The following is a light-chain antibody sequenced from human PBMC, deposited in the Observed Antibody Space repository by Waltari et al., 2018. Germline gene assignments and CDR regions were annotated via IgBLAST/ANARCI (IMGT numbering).Light chain of an antibody. Sequence: EIVLTQSPGTLSLYPGERATLACRASQSFIRSYLVVYQLKPGQVPRHRMYGASSRATGIPDRFSGSGSGTDFTLTISRLEPEDSAVYYCQQCGSSPITFGQGTRLEIK. CDR1: QSFIRSY. CDR2: GAS. J-gene: IGKJ5*01. V-gene: IGKV3-20*01. CDR3: QQCGSSPIT.